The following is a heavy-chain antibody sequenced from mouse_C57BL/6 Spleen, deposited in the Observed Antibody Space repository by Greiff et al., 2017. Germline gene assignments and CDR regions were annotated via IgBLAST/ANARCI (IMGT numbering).Heavy chain of an antibody. Sequence: QVQLKESGAELVRPGASVTLSCKASGYTFTDYEMHWVKQTPVHGLEWIGAIDPETGGTAYNQKFKGKAILTADKSSSTAYMELRSLTSEDSAVYYCTRKTYAWFAYWGQGTLVTVSA. D-gene: IGHD2-12*01. CDR1: GYTFTDYE. J-gene: IGHJ3*01. CDR3: TRKTYAWFAY. CDR2: IDPETGGT. V-gene: IGHV1-15*01.